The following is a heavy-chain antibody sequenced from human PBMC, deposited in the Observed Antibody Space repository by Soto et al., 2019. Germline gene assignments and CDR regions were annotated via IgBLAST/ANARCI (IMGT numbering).Heavy chain of an antibody. CDR3: VRGEVPAD. CDR1: VFTSTTYR. J-gene: IGHJ4*02. CDR2: ITTSSSYR. Sequence: WGSLLLSWAPSVFTSTTYRMNWVRQAPGKGLEWVSPITTSSSYRYYSGSVKGRFTISRDNAKNSLFLQMNSLRAEDTAVYYCVRGEVPADWGQGTMVTVSS. D-gene: IGHD1-26*01. V-gene: IGHV3-21*01.